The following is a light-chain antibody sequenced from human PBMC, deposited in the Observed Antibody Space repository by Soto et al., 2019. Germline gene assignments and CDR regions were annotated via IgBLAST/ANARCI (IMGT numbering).Light chain of an antibody. CDR3: QRYDSSRT. J-gene: IGKJ1*01. V-gene: IGKV3-20*01. CDR2: GAS. CDR1: QSVSNNY. Sequence: SVFTHASGTLSLSPGERASLSCRASQSVSNNYLAWYQQKPGQAPRLLIYGASNRATGIPDRFSGSGSGTDFTLTISRLEPEDFAVYYCQRYDSSRTFGQGTKVDIK.